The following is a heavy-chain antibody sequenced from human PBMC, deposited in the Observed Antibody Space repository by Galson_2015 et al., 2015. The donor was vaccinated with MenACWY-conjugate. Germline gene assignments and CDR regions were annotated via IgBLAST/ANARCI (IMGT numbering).Heavy chain of an antibody. V-gene: IGHV3-43*01. D-gene: IGHD6-19*01. CDR2: VSWDGFST. Sequence: SLRLSCAASGFTFKDYTMHWVRQAPGKGLEWVSFVSWDGFSTTYADSVKGRFTISRDNNKNSLYLQMNSLRSEDSAFYYCAKDRVGSSGYYYFDYWGQGTLVTVSS. J-gene: IGHJ4*02. CDR3: AKDRVGSSGYYYFDY. CDR1: GFTFKDYT.